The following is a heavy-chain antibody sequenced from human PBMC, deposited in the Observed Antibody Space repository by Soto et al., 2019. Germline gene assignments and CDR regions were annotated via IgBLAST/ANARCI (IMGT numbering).Heavy chain of an antibody. Sequence: ASVKVSCKVSGYTLTELSMHWVRQAPGKGLEWMGGFDPEDGETIYAQKFQGRVTMTEDTSTDTAYMELSSLRSEDTAVYYCATCLERQQLVYATTVWGQGTLVPVSS. D-gene: IGHD6-13*01. V-gene: IGHV1-24*01. CDR1: GYTLTELS. CDR2: FDPEDGET. J-gene: IGHJ4*02. CDR3: ATCLERQQLVYATTV.